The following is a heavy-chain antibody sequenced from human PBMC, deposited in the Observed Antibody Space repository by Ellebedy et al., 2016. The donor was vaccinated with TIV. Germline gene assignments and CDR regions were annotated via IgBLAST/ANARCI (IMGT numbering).Heavy chain of an antibody. D-gene: IGHD2/OR15-2a*01. CDR2: IDPEDGKT. J-gene: IGHJ4*02. Sequence: ASVKVSXXVSGYTLTEVTIHWVRQAPGKGLEWMGGIDPEDGKTIYAQKFQGRVTMTEDTFTDTAYLELSSLKAEDTAVYYCTSVTPLSTLTREPDYWGQGTLVTVSS. V-gene: IGHV1-24*01. CDR3: TSVTPLSTLTREPDY. CDR1: GYTLTEVT.